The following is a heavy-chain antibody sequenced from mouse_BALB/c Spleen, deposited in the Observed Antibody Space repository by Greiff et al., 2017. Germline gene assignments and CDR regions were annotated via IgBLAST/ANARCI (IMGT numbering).Heavy chain of an antibody. CDR2: INPSTGYT. V-gene: IGHV1-7*01. J-gene: IGHJ4*01. CDR1: GYTFTSYW. D-gene: IGHD2-1*01. CDR3: ARREYGNYGAMDY. Sequence: QVQLQQSGAELAKPGASVKMSCKASGYTFTSYWMHWVKQRPGQGLEWIGYINPSTGYTEYNQKFKDKATLTADKSSSTAYMQLSSLTSEDSAVYYCARREYGNYGAMDYWGQGTSVTVSS.